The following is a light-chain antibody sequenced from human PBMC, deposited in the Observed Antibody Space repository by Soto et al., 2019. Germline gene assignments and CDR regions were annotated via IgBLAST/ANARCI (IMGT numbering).Light chain of an antibody. J-gene: IGLJ1*01. Sequence: QAVLTQSPSASASLGASVKLTCTLSSGHSSYAIAWHQQQPEKGPRYLMKLNSDGSHSKGDGIPDRFSGSSSGAERYLIISSXXSXDEADYYCQTWGTGIHVFGTGTK. CDR2: LNSDGSH. CDR3: QTWGTGIHV. V-gene: IGLV4-69*01. CDR1: SGHSSYA.